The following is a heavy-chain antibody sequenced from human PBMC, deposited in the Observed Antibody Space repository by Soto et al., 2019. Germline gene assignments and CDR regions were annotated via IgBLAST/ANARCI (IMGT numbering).Heavy chain of an antibody. D-gene: IGHD1-26*01. CDR3: AREFYSGSYYGWFDP. V-gene: IGHV4-59*01. J-gene: IGHJ5*02. CDR2: IYYSGST. Sequence: LSLTCTVSGGSISSYYWSWIRQPPGKGLEWIGYIYYSGSTNYNPSLKSRVTISVDTSKNQFSLKLSSLTAADTAVYYCAREFYSGSYYGWFDPWGQGTLVTVSS. CDR1: GGSISSYY.